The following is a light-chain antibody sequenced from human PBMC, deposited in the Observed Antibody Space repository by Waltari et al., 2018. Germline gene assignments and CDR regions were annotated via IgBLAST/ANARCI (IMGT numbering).Light chain of an antibody. CDR3: QQRGSWPYT. J-gene: IGKJ2*01. CDR1: QSVDNS. CDR2: DAV. V-gene: IGKV3-11*01. Sequence: IVLTQSPASLSLSPGERATLSCRASQSVDNSLAWYQQKPGQAPRLFIYDAVNRRADVPARFSGSGSGTDFTLIISSLEPEDFAVYYCQQRGSWPYTFGQGTTVEIK.